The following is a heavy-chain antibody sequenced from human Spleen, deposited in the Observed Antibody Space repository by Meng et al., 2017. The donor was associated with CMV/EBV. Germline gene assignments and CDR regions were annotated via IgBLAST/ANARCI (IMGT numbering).Heavy chain of an antibody. CDR2: IYPDDSDI. Sequence: GESLKISCRGSGYDFTTYWIGWVRQMPGKGLEWMGIIYPDDSDIRYSPSFLGHVTISADKSVTTAYLQWSSLKASDTAMYYCASRPTTGDDAFDIWGQGTMVTVSS. CDR1: GYDFTTYW. J-gene: IGHJ3*02. D-gene: IGHD7-27*01. CDR3: ASRPTTGDDAFDI. V-gene: IGHV5-51*01.